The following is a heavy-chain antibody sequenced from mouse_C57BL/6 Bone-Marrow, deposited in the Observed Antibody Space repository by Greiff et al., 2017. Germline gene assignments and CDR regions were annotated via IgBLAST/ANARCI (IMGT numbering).Heavy chain of an antibody. D-gene: IGHD5-1*01. CDR3: ARSSTFFYYFDY. Sequence: VMLVESGAELVKPGASVKMSCKASGYTFTTYPIEWMKQNHGKSLEWIGNFHPYNDDTKYNEKFKGKATLTVEKSSNTVYLELSRLTSDDSAVNYCARSSTFFYYFDYWGQGTTLTVSS. CDR1: GYTFTTYP. CDR2: FHPYNDDT. J-gene: IGHJ2*01. V-gene: IGHV1-47*01.